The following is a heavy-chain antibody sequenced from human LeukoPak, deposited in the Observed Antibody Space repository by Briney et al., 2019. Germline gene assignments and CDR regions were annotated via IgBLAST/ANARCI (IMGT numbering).Heavy chain of an antibody. CDR1: GFTFSTYW. D-gene: IGHD3-22*01. V-gene: IGHV3-7*01. Sequence: PGGSLRLSCAASGFTFSTYWMSWVRQAPGKGLEWVANIKQDGTEIHYVASVKGRFTISRDSAKNSLYLQMNSLRAEDTAVYYCARGPTMKMDVWGKGTTVTVSS. CDR3: ARGPTMKMDV. J-gene: IGHJ6*04. CDR2: IKQDGTEI.